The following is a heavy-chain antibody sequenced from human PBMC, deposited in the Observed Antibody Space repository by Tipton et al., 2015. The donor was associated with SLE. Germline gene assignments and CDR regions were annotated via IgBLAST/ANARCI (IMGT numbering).Heavy chain of an antibody. CDR2: INHSGSI. Sequence: TLSLTCAVYGGSFSGYYWSWIRQPPGKGLEWIGEINHSGSINYNPSLKSRVTISVDPSKNQFSLKLSTVTAADTAVYYCSRGRYCRSTGLFSGYCYYYMDVLGKGTTVAVSS. CDR1: GGSFSGYY. CDR3: SRGRYCRSTGLFSGYCYYYMDV. V-gene: IGHV4-34*01. D-gene: IGHD2-2*01. J-gene: IGHJ6*03.